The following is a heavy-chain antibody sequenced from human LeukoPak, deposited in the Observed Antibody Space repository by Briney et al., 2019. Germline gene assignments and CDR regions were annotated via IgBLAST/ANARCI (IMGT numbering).Heavy chain of an antibody. CDR1: GLNLDAYA. CDR3: AKDTPLFYHYYGIDV. J-gene: IGHJ6*02. CDR2: ISGDGTIT. V-gene: IGHV3-43*02. Sequence: PGGSLRLSCAASGLNLDAYAMHWVRQAPGKGLEWVSLISGDGTITYYADSVKGRFTISRDNSKNSLFLEMNSLRSEDTALYYCAKDTPLFYHYYGIDVWGQGTTDTVSS.